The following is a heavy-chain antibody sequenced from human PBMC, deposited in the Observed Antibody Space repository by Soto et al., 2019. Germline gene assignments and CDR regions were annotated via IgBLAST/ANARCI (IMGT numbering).Heavy chain of an antibody. D-gene: IGHD6-19*01. J-gene: IGHJ4*02. V-gene: IGHV2-5*02. CDR2: LYWDDDK. Sequence: QITLKESGPTLVKPTQTLTLTCTFSGFSLNTNAVGVAWIRQPPGKALEWLALLYWDDDKRYSPSLKSRLTITTDTSKNQVVLTMTNMDPEDTATYYCAHRRVRDSSGVNFDSWGQGTLVTVSS. CDR1: GFSLNTNAVG. CDR3: AHRRVRDSSGVNFDS.